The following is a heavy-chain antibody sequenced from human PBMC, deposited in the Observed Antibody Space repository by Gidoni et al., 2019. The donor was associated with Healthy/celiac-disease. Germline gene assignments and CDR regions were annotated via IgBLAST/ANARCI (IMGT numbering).Heavy chain of an antibody. Sequence: QVQLVESGGGVVQPGRSLRLSCAASGFTFCSYALHWVRQAPGKGLEWVAVISYDGSNKYYADSVKGRFTISRDNSKNTLYLQMNSLRAEDTAVYYCARGYDILTGYYKINYYFDYWGQGTLVTVSS. CDR2: ISYDGSNK. V-gene: IGHV3-30-3*01. D-gene: IGHD3-9*01. CDR3: ARGYDILTGYYKINYYFDY. J-gene: IGHJ4*02. CDR1: GFTFCSYA.